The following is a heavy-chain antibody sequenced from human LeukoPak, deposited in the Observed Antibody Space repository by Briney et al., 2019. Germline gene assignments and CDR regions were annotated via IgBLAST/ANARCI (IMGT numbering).Heavy chain of an antibody. CDR1: GFTFSRFA. D-gene: IGHD5-24*01. Sequence: GGSLRLSCAASGFTFSRFAMHWVRQAPGNGLEWVAVISHDGSDKYYADSVKGRFTCSRDNSKNTLYLQMNSLRAEDTAVYYCARGAGYNYPYYFDYWGQGTLVTVSS. J-gene: IGHJ4*02. CDR2: ISHDGSDK. CDR3: ARGAGYNYPYYFDY. V-gene: IGHV3-30*14.